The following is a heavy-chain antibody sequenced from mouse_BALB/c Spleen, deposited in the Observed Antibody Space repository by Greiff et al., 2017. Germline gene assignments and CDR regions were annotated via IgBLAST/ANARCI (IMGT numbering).Heavy chain of an antibody. CDR3: AREGNWDFAY. J-gene: IGHJ3*01. D-gene: IGHD4-1*01. CDR1: GYTFTSYY. V-gene: IGHV1S56*01. Sequence: QVQLKESGPELVKPGASVRISCKASGYTFTSYYIHWVKQRPGQGLEWIGWIYPGNVNTKYNEKFKGKATLTADKSSSTAYMQLSSLTSEDSAVYFCAREGNWDFAYWGQGTLVTVSA. CDR2: IYPGNVNT.